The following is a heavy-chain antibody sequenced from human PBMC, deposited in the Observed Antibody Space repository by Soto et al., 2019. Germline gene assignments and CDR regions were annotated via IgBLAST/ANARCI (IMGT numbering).Heavy chain of an antibody. J-gene: IGHJ6*02. V-gene: IGHV3-23*01. Sequence: GESLKISCAASGFTFSSYAMSWVRQAPGKGLEWVSAISGSGGSTYYADSVKGRFTISRDNSKNTLYLQMNSLRAEDTAVYYCFYSSSLHYPYGMDVWGQGTTVTVSS. CDR2: ISGSGGST. D-gene: IGHD6-13*01. CDR1: GFTFSSYA. CDR3: FYSSSLHYPYGMDV.